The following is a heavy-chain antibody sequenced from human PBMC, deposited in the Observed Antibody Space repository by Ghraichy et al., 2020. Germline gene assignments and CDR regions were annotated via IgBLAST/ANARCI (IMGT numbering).Heavy chain of an antibody. CDR2: MNPNSGNT. D-gene: IGHD6-13*01. V-gene: IGHV1-8*01. J-gene: IGHJ6*02. CDR1: GYTFTSYD. Sequence: ASVKVSCKASGYTFTSYDINWVRQATGQGLEWMGWMNPNSGNTGYAQKFQGRVTMTRNTSISTAYMELSSLRSEDTVGYYCTRGPPNSWPLYYYYYGMDVWGQGTPVTVSS. CDR3: TRGPPNSWPLYYYYYGMDV.